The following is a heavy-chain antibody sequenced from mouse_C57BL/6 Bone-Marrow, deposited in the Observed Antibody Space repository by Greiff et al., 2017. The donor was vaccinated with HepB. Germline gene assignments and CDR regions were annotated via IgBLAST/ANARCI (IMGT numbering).Heavy chain of an antibody. CDR2: IDPSDSYT. V-gene: IGHV1-50*01. Sequence: QQSCQASGYTFTSYWMQWVKQRPGQGLEWIGEIDPSDSYTNYNQKFKGKDTLTVDTSSSTAYMQLSSLTSEDSAVYYCANYDYDGYAMDYWGQGTSVTVSS. CDR1: GYTFTSYW. J-gene: IGHJ4*01. CDR3: ANYDYDGYAMDY. D-gene: IGHD2-4*01.